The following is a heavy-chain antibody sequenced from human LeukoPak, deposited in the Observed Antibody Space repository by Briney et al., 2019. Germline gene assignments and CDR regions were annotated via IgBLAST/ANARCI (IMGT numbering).Heavy chain of an antibody. CDR2: IYYSGST. CDR3: ARGLPMVDY. Sequence: SETLSLTCTVSGGPISSYYWSWIRQPPGKGLEWIGYIYYSGSTNYNPSLKSRVTISVDTSKNQFSLKLSSVTAADTAVYYCARGLPMVDYWGQGTLVTVSS. V-gene: IGHV4-59*01. CDR1: GGPISSYY. J-gene: IGHJ4*02. D-gene: IGHD3-10*01.